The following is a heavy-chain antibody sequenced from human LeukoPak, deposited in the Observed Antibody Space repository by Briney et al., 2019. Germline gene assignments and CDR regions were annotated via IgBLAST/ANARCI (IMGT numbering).Heavy chain of an antibody. CDR3: ARVSFNGDSNWFDP. CDR1: GYTFFSYG. CDR2: ISAYNANT. J-gene: IGHJ5*02. V-gene: IGHV1-18*01. D-gene: IGHD4-17*01. Sequence: GASVNVSCKVSGYTFFSYGITWVRQAPGQGLEWMGWISAYNANTNYARELQGRVTMTTDTSTSTAYMELRSLRSDDTAVYYCARVSFNGDSNWFDPWGQGTLVTVSS.